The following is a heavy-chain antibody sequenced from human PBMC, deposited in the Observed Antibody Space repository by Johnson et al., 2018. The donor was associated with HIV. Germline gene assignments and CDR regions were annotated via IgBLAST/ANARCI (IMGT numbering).Heavy chain of an antibody. CDR3: AKDKDAFDI. CDR1: GFTLSNYG. Sequence: QVQLVESGGGVVQPGRSLRLSCAASGFTLSNYGIHWVRQAPGQGLEWVAFIRYDGSNKYYADSVKGRFTISRDNSKNTLYLQMNSLRAEDTAVYYCAKDKDAFDIWGQGTMVTVSS. J-gene: IGHJ3*02. CDR2: IRYDGSNK. V-gene: IGHV3-30*02.